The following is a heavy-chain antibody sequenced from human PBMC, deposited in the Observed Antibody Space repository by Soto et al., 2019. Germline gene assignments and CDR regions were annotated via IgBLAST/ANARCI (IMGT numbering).Heavy chain of an antibody. CDR1: GYTFSNYG. CDR3: AREANCGSDCYSPAEYSQH. J-gene: IGHJ1*01. V-gene: IGHV1-18*04. Sequence: QVQLVQSGAEVKKPGASVKVSCKASGYTFSNYGISWVRQAPGQGLEWMGWISAYNGKTYDAERLQGRVTMTTDTSTSTAYMELRSLRSDDTALYYCAREANCGSDCYSPAEYSQHWGQGTLVTVSS. CDR2: ISAYNGKT. D-gene: IGHD2-21*02.